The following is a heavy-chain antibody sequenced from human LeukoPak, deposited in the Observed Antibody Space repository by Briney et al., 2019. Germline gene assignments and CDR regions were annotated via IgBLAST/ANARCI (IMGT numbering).Heavy chain of an antibody. CDR3: ARLVRDHQFITYIDY. CDR2: INPDGGRI. CDR1: GFTFSNYW. V-gene: IGHV3-74*01. J-gene: IGHJ4*02. Sequence: GGSLRLSCAASGFTFSNYWMHWVRQAPGKGLVWVSRINPDGGRISYADSVQGRFTVSRDNVTNSLYLQMTGLRAEDTAVYYCARLVRDHQFITYIDYWGQGTLVTVSS. D-gene: IGHD4/OR15-4a*01.